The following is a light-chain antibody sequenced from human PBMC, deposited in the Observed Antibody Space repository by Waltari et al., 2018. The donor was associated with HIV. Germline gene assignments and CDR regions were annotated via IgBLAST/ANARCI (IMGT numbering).Light chain of an antibody. J-gene: IGKJ4*01. CDR3: RQRSNLPPAAT. CDR2: DAS. Sequence: RANEDLSTYLAWYQQRAGQSPTLLTDDASVTASGVPARFSGSGSETDYTLSISSLDPEDFAAYDCRQRSNLPPAATFGGGTKVEIK. V-gene: IGKV3-11*01. CDR1: EDLSTY.